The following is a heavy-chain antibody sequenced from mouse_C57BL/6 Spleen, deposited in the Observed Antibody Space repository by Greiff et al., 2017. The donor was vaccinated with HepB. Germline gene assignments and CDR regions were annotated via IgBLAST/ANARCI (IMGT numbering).Heavy chain of an antibody. D-gene: IGHD2-1*01. V-gene: IGHV1-82*01. CDR1: GYAFSSSW. CDR2: IYPGDGDT. CDR3: ARESHYGNLDY. J-gene: IGHJ2*01. Sequence: QVQLQQPGAELVKPGASVKISCKASGYAFSSSWMNWVKQRPGKGLEWIGRIYPGDGDTNYNGKFKGKATRTADKSSSTAYMQLSSLTSEDSAVYFCARESHYGNLDYWGQGTTLTVSS.